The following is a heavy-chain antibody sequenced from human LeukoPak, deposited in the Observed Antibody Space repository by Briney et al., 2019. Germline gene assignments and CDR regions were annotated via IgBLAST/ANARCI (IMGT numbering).Heavy chain of an antibody. D-gene: IGHD2-15*01. CDR1: GYTFTSYD. J-gene: IGHJ4*02. CDR2: MNPNSGYT. CDR3: ARGSGCSGGSCSYYYFDY. V-gene: IGHV1-8*01. Sequence: GASVKVSCKASGYTFTSYDINWVRQATGQGLEWMGWMNPNSGYTGYAQKFQGRVTMTRNTSISTAYMELSSLRSEDTAVYYCARGSGCSGGSCSYYYFDYWGQGTLVTVSS.